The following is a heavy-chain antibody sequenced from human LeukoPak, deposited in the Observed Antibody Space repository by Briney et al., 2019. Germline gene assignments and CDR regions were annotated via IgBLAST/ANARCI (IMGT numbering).Heavy chain of an antibody. CDR3: ARILYNYYDSSRYFDY. Sequence: SETLSLTCAVYGGSFSGYYWSWIRQPPGKGLEWIGEINHSGSTNYNPSLKSRVTISVDTSKNQFSLKLSSVTAADTAVYYCARILYNYYDSSRYFDYWGQGTLVTVSS. CDR2: INHSGST. D-gene: IGHD3-22*01. V-gene: IGHV4-34*01. J-gene: IGHJ4*02. CDR1: GGSFSGYY.